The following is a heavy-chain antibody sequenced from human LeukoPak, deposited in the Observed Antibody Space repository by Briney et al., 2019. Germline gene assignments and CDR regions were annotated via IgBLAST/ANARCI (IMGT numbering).Heavy chain of an antibody. CDR3: AKDASPYY. V-gene: IGHV3-21*04. CDR1: GFTFSSYS. J-gene: IGHJ4*02. Sequence: GGSLRLSCAVSGFTFSSYSMNWVRQAPGKGLEWVSSISISSSYIYYADSVKGRFTISRDNSKNTLYLQMNSLRAEDTAVYYCAKDASPYYWGQGTLVTVSS. CDR2: ISISSSYI.